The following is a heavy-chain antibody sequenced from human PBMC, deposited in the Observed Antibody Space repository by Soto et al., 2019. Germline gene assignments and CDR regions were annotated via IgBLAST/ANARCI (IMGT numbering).Heavy chain of an antibody. CDR3: ARENAHGDFDY. J-gene: IGHJ4*02. CDR1: GFTFSSYA. CDR2: INNVGYT. Sequence: RGSLRLSCAASGFTFSSYAMSWVRQAPGKGLEWVSTINNVGYTYYADSVRGRFTISRDNSKDTLYLQMNSLGAEDTAVYHCARENAHGDFDYWSQGTQVTVSS. D-gene: IGHD3-10*01. V-gene: IGHV3-23*01.